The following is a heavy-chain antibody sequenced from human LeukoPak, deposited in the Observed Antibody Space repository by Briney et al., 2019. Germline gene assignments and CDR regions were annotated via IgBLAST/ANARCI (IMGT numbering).Heavy chain of an antibody. CDR1: GDSISSGDYY. Sequence: SETLSLTCTVSGDSISSGDYYWTWIHQHPGKGLEWIGCIYYSGSTYYNLSLKSRVIISADTSKNHFSLKLSSVTAADTAVYYCARVREATIAPFFDYWGQGILVTVSS. V-gene: IGHV4-31*03. J-gene: IGHJ4*02. D-gene: IGHD6-13*01. CDR2: IYYSGST. CDR3: ARVREATIAPFFDY.